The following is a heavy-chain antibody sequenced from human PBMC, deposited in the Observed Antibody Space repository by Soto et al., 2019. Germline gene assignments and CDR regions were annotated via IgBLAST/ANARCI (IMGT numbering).Heavy chain of an antibody. CDR3: AHRDGSESYYKWGY. J-gene: IGHJ4*02. D-gene: IGHD3-10*01. V-gene: IGHV2-5*02. Sequence: QITLKESGPALVKPTQTLTLTCTFSGFSLSTSGVGVGWIRQPPGKTLEWLALIYWEDGKRYSPSLKSRLTITKDTSKNQVVPTMAIMDPVDTGTYYCAHRDGSESYYKWGYWGQGTLVTVSS. CDR1: GFSLSTSGVG. CDR2: IYWEDGK.